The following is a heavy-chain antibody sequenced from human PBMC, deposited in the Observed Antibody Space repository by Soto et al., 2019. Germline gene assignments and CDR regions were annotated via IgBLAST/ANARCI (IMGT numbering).Heavy chain of an antibody. Sequence: PGGSLRLSCAASGFTFSSYAMSWVRQAPGKGLEWVSGISGNGGSSYYADSVKGRFTISRDNSRNTLYLQMSSLRVEDTAVYYCAKDPARILEWLLPFDYWGQGTLVTVSS. V-gene: IGHV3-23*01. J-gene: IGHJ4*02. CDR2: ISGNGGSS. CDR3: AKDPARILEWLLPFDY. CDR1: GFTFSSYA. D-gene: IGHD3-3*01.